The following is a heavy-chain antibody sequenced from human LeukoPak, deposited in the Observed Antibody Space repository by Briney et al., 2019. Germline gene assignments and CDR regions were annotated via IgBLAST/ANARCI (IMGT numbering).Heavy chain of an antibody. CDR2: IIPIFGTT. CDR3: ARGYCRSTSCHEPPLYGMDV. D-gene: IGHD2-2*01. J-gene: IGHJ6*02. CDR1: GGTFSSYA. Sequence: SVKVSCKASGGTFSSYAITWVRQAPGQGLEWMGGIIPIFGTTSYAQNFQGRVTITADESTTTAYMELRSLRSDDTAVYYCARGYCRSTSCHEPPLYGMDVWGQGTTVTVS. V-gene: IGHV1-69*13.